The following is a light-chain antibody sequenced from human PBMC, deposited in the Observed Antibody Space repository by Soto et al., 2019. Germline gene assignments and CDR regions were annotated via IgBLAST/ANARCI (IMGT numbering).Light chain of an antibody. CDR3: QQRNNWPPMYT. CDR2: DAS. Sequence: EIVLTQSPATLSLSPGERATLSCRASQSVSSYLAWYQQKPGQAPRLLIYDASNRATGIPARYSGSGSGTDFTLTISSREHEDFAVYYCQQRNNWPPMYTFGQGTKLEIK. J-gene: IGKJ2*01. CDR1: QSVSSY. V-gene: IGKV3-11*01.